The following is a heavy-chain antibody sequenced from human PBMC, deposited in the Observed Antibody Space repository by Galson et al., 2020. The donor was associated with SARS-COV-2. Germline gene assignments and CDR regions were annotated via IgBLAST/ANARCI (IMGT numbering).Heavy chain of an antibody. CDR3: ARDGWVEDFWRGYPYRPYYYYGMDV. D-gene: IGHD3-3*01. CDR2: IIPIFGTA. V-gene: IGHV1-69*13. J-gene: IGHJ6*02. Sequence: SVKVSCKASGGTFSSYAISWVRQAPGQGLEWMGGIIPIFGTANYAQKFQGRVTITADESTSTAYMELSSLRSEDTAVYYCARDGWVEDFWRGYPYRPYYYYGMDVWGQGTTVTVSS. CDR1: GGTFSSYA.